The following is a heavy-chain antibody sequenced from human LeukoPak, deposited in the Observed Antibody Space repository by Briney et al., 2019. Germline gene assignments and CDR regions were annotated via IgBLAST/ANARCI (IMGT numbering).Heavy chain of an antibody. Sequence: ASVKVSCKASGYTFTSYGISWVRQAPGQGLEWMGWISAYNGNTNYAQKLQGRVTMTTDTSTSTAYMELRSLRSDDTAVYYCARSVAGILFCYYYGMDVWGQGTTVTVSS. D-gene: IGHD6-19*01. CDR2: ISAYNGNT. CDR3: ARSVAGILFCYYYGMDV. J-gene: IGHJ6*02. CDR1: GYTFTSYG. V-gene: IGHV1-18*01.